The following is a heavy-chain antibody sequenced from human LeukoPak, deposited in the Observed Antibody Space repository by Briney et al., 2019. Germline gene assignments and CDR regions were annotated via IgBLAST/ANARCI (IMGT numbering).Heavy chain of an antibody. Sequence: GGSLRLSCAASGFTFSSCGMYWVRQAPGKGLEWVALIWYDGSNRYCADSVKGRFTISRDNSKNTLYLQMNSLRAEDTAVYYCASWRGSGSYGGYFDYWGKGTLFTVSP. CDR1: GFTFSSCG. V-gene: IGHV3-33*01. J-gene: IGHJ4*02. CDR3: ASWRGSGSYGGYFDY. D-gene: IGHD3-10*01. CDR2: IWYDGSNR.